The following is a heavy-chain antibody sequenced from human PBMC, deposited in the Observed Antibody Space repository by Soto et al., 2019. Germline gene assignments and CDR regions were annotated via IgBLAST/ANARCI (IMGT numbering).Heavy chain of an antibody. J-gene: IGHJ6*02. V-gene: IGHV3-7*01. CDR1: GFTFSSYW. CDR3: ARDLGIVVVKGMDV. D-gene: IGHD3-22*01. CDR2: IKQDGSEK. Sequence: GGSLRLSCAASGFTFSSYWMSWVRQAPGKGLEWVANIKQDGSEKDYVDSVKGRFTISRDNAKNSRYLQMNSLSAEDTAVYYCARDLGIVVVKGMDVWGQGTMVTVSS.